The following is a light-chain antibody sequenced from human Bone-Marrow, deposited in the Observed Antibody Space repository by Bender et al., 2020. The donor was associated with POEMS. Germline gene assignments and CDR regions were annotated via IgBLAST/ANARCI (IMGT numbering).Light chain of an antibody. J-gene: IGLJ2*01. V-gene: IGLV2-14*03. Sequence: QSALTQPASVSGSPGQSITISCTGTSSDVGVSNFVSWYQHHPGKAPKLMIYDVSNRPSGVSIRFSGSKSGNTASLTISGLQTEDEADYYCCSYAGRITFAVFGGGTKLTVL. CDR3: CSYAGRITFAV. CDR1: SSDVGVSNF. CDR2: DVS.